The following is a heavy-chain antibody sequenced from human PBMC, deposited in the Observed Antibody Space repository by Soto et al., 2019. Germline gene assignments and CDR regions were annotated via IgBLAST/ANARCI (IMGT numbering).Heavy chain of an antibody. D-gene: IGHD7-27*01. CDR1: GGSINSAGYY. J-gene: IGHJ5*01. Sequence: SETLSLTCNVSGGSINSAGYYWSWIRQHPGKGLEWIGYIYYSGRTYYNPSLKSRVTISIGTSKSQFSLNVTSVTAADTAVYFCARGRYCLTGRCFPNWFDSWGQGALVTVSS. V-gene: IGHV4-30-4*08. CDR3: ARGRYCLTGRCFPNWFDS. CDR2: IYYSGRT.